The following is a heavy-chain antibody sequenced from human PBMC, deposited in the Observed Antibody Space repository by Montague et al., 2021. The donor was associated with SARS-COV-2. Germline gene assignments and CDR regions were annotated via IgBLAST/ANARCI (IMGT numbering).Heavy chain of an antibody. CDR2: FYYSLKT. CDR3: ARDSFEAPLFFDY. D-gene: IGHD3-16*01. V-gene: IGHV4-59*01. CDR1: GGFISTYY. Sequence: SETLSLTCTVSGGFISTYYWNWIRQSPGKGLEWLGYFYYSLKTNYNPSXRCRLTISVDTSENQVSLNLRSVTAADTAVYYCARDSFEAPLFFDYWGQGILVTVSS. J-gene: IGHJ4*02.